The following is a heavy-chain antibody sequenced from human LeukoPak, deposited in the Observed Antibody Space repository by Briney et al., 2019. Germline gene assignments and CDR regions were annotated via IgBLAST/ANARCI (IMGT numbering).Heavy chain of an antibody. CDR1: GYSFTSYW. V-gene: IGHV5-51*01. D-gene: IGHD3-3*01. Sequence: GESLKISCKGSGYSFTSYWIGWVRQMPGKGLEWMGIIYPGDSDTRYSPSFQGQVTISADKSISTAYLQWSSLKASDTAMYYCARLSCDFWSENYRGWFDYWGQGTLVTVSS. CDR3: ARLSCDFWSENYRGWFDY. J-gene: IGHJ4*02. CDR2: IYPGDSDT.